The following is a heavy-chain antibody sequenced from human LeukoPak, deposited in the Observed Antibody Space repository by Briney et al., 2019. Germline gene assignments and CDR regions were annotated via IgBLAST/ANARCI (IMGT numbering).Heavy chain of an antibody. CDR3: ARDAYLRGVPDGFFDY. CDR1: GFTFSSYA. Sequence: PGKSLRLSCAASGFTFSSYAFHWVRQAPGKGLEWVAVISYDGSQYYYGDSVKGRFTISRDNSRNTLDLQLHSLTADDTAVYYCARDAYLRGVPDGFFDYWGQGALVTVSS. D-gene: IGHD3-10*02. J-gene: IGHJ4*02. CDR2: ISYDGSQY. V-gene: IGHV3-30*04.